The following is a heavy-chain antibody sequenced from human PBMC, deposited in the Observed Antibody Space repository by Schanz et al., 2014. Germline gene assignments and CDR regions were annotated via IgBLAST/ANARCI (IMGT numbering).Heavy chain of an antibody. D-gene: IGHD3-10*01. CDR3: ARAPPLVRGIAGWFGP. J-gene: IGHJ5*02. CDR1: GFNFITFA. CDR2: IGGDASRT. Sequence: EVHLVESGGGLVQPGGSLRLSCAASGFNFITFAMSWVRQAPGKGPEWVSAIGGDASRTYYADSVKGRFTISRDNSKTTLYLKMTSLRADDTAVYYCARAPPLVRGIAGWFGPWGQGSLVTVSS. V-gene: IGHV3-23*04.